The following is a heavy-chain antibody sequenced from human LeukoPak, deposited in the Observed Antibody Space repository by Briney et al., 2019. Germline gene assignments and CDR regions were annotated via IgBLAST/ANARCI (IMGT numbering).Heavy chain of an antibody. V-gene: IGHV4-38-2*01. Sequence: SETLSLTCAVSGYSISSGYYWGWIRQPPGKGLEWIGSIYHSGSTYYNPSLKSRVTISVDTSKNQFSLKLSSVTAADTAVYYCAGMFRTVVGYWGQGTLVTVSS. D-gene: IGHD4-23*01. J-gene: IGHJ4*02. CDR1: GYSISSGYY. CDR2: IYHSGST. CDR3: AGMFRTVVGY.